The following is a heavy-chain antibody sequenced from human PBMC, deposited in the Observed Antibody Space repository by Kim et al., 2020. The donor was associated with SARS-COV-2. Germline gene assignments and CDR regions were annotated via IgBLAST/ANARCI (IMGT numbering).Heavy chain of an antibody. D-gene: IGHD2-15*01. J-gene: IGHJ4*02. V-gene: IGHV3-33*01. CDR3: GRGRICSGGICYRTIDY. CDR1: GFTFSDHA. Sequence: GGSLRLSCAASGFTFSDHAMHWVRQAPGTGLEWVADLWYDGSNEYYLDSVKGRFTISRDNSKNTLYLQMNSLRAEDTAVYYCGRGRICSGGICYRTIDYWGQGTLITVSS. CDR2: LWYDGSNE.